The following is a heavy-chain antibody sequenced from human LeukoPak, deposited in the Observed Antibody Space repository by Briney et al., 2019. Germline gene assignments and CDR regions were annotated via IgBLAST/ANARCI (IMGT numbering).Heavy chain of an antibody. CDR2: IKQDGSEN. Sequence: PGGSLRLSCAASGFTFSIYWMSWVRQAPGKGLEWVANIKQDGSENSYVDSVKGRFTISRDNAKNSLYLQMNSLRAEDTAVYYCARDSLGGSWPYWGQGTLVTVSS. CDR1: GFTFSIYW. J-gene: IGHJ4*02. V-gene: IGHV3-7*01. CDR3: ARDSLGGSWPY. D-gene: IGHD2-15*01.